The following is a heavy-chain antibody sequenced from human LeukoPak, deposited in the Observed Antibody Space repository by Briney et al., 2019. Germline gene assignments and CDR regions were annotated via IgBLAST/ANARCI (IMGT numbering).Heavy chain of an antibody. J-gene: IGHJ4*02. D-gene: IGHD2-15*01. CDR1: GGSISSYY. CDR3: ARAPGGYCSGGSCWYFDY. V-gene: IGHV4-59*12. CDR2: IYYSGST. Sequence: SETLSLTCTVSGGSISSYYWSWIRQPPWKGLEWIGYIYYSGSTNYNPSLKSRVTISVDTSKNQFSLKLSSVTAADTAVYYCARAPGGYCSGGSCWYFDYWGQGTLVTVSS.